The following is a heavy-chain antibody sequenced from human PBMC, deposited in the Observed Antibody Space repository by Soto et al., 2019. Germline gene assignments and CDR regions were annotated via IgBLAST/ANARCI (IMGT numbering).Heavy chain of an antibody. Sequence: GGSLRLSCAASGFTLSSFWMTWVRQAPGKGLEWVASIKQDGSEQYYVDSVKGRFTISRDNAMHTLFLQMHSLRVEDTAVYYCARPPHGMDVWGQGTTLTVSS. CDR3: ARPPHGMDV. J-gene: IGHJ6*02. CDR2: IKQDGSEQ. V-gene: IGHV3-7*03. CDR1: GFTLSSFW.